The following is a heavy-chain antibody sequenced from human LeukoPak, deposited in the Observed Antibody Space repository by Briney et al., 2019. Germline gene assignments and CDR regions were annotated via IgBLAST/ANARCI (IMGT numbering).Heavy chain of an antibody. D-gene: IGHD2-21*01. V-gene: IGHV4-39*07. CDR2: IYYSGST. CDR3: ARGDEGR. Sequence: SETLSLTCTVSGGSISSSSFYWGWIRQPPGKGLEWIGSIYYSGSTYYNPSLKSRVTISVDTSKNQFSLKLSSVTAADTAVYYCARGDEGRWGQGTLVTVSS. CDR1: GGSISSSSFY. J-gene: IGHJ4*02.